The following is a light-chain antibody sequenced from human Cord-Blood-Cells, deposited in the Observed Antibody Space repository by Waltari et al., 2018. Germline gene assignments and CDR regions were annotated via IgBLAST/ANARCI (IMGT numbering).Light chain of an antibody. CDR2: EGS. V-gene: IGLV2-23*01. CDR1: SSDVGSYNL. CDR3: CSYAGSSTWV. J-gene: IGLJ3*02. Sequence: QSALTQPASVSGSPGQSITISCTGTSSDVGSYNLVSWYQQHPGKAPKLMIDEGSKLPSGVSNRCSGAKSGNTACLTISGLQAEDEADYYCCSYAGSSTWVFGGGTKLTVL.